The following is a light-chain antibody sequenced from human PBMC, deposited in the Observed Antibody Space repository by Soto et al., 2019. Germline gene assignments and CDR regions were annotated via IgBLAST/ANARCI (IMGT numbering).Light chain of an antibody. CDR3: QQYNNWWT. J-gene: IGKJ1*01. CDR1: QSIRSN. V-gene: IGKV3-15*01. Sequence: EIALTQSRGTLSLSLGERATLSCTASQSIRSNYLAWYQQKPGQAPRLLIYGASTRASGIPAWFSGSWARKEFTLTINSLPSEDFAFYYCQQYNNWWTFGQGTKVDIK. CDR2: GAS.